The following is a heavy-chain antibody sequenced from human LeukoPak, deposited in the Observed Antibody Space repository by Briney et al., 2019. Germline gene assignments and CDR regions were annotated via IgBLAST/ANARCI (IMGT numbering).Heavy chain of an antibody. Sequence: SETLSLTCTVSGGSVSSGSYYWSWIRQPPGKGLEWIGYIYYSGSTNYNPSLKSRVTISVDTSKNQFSLKLSSVTAADTAVYYCARGLYYDSSGYNWDPRPPFDYWGQGTLVTVSS. CDR3: ARGLYYDSSGYNWDPRPPFDY. CDR2: IYYSGST. CDR1: GGSVSSGSYY. D-gene: IGHD3-22*01. V-gene: IGHV4-61*01. J-gene: IGHJ4*02.